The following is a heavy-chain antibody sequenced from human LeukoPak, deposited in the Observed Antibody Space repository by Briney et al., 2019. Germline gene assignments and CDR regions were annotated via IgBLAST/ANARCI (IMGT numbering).Heavy chain of an antibody. Sequence: GGSLRLSCAASGFTFNSYSMNWVRQAPGKGLEWVSYISSSGSTIYYADSVKGRFTISRDNAKNMLYLQVNSLRAEDTAVYYCATRQGGNPAYWGQGTLVTVSS. CDR3: ATRQGGNPAY. V-gene: IGHV3-48*04. D-gene: IGHD1-14*01. J-gene: IGHJ4*02. CDR2: ISSSGSTI. CDR1: GFTFNSYS.